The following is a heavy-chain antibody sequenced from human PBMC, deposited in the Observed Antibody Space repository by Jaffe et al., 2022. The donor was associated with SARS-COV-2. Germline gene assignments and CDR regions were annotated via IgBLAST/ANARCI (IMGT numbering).Heavy chain of an antibody. CDR3: AKDSIFSLNRGDWFDP. J-gene: IGHJ5*02. CDR2: ISGGGGDT. D-gene: IGHD3-9*01. V-gene: IGHV3-23*01. Sequence: QLLESGGGLVQPGGSLRLSCAASGFTFSSYAMNWVRQAPGKGLEWVSSISGGGGDTYYADSVKGRFTISRDNSKNTLYLQMNSLRAEDTALYYCAKDSIFSLNRGDWFDPWGQGTLVTVSS. CDR1: GFTFSSYA.